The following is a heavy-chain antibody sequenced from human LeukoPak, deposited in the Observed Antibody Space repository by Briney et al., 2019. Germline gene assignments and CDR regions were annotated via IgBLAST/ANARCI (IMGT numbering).Heavy chain of an antibody. CDR1: GGSISSSYFY. CDR2: MYYSGST. D-gene: IGHD5-24*01. J-gene: IGHJ4*02. Sequence: SETLSLTCTVSGGSISSSYFYWDWSRQPPGKGLEWIGSMYYSGSTYYNPSLKRRVTISVDTSKNQFSLKLSSVTAADTAVYYCARSSREGHNYFDYWGQGTLVTVSS. CDR3: ARSSREGHNYFDY. V-gene: IGHV4-39*01.